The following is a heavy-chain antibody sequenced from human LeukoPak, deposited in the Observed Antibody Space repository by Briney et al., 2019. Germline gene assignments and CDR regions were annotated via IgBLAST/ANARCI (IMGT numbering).Heavy chain of an antibody. D-gene: IGHD3-22*01. Sequence: SETLSLTCTVSGGSISSYYWSWIRQPAGKGLEWIGRIYTSGSTNYNPSLKSRVTMSVDTSKNQFSLKLSSVTAADTAVYYCARVGYDSSGYYANWFDPWGQGTLVTVSS. CDR1: GGSISSYY. CDR2: IYTSGST. V-gene: IGHV4-4*07. J-gene: IGHJ5*02. CDR3: ARVGYDSSGYYANWFDP.